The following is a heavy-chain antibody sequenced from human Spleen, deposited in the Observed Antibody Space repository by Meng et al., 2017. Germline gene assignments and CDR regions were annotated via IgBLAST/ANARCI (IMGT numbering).Heavy chain of an antibody. D-gene: IGHD2-15*01. J-gene: IGHJ6*02. CDR3: AREKRNCSGGSCYFKTFYYYGMDV. Sequence: GESLKISCAASGLTFSTYWMSWVRQAPGKGLEWVANIMQDGSEKYYVDSVKGRFTISRDNAKNSVYLQMNSLRAEDTAVYYCAREKRNCSGGSCYFKTFYYYGMDVWGQGTTVTVSS. CDR2: IMQDGSEK. V-gene: IGHV3-7*03. CDR1: GLTFSTYW.